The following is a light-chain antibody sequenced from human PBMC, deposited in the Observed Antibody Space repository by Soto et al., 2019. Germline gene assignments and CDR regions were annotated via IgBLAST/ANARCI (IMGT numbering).Light chain of an antibody. CDR1: ESIATW. Sequence: DVHMTQSPSTLSASVGDRVTITCRASESIATWLAWYQQKPGKAPKLLIYDASRLESGVPSRFSGGGSGKEFTLTISDLQPDDSATYYCHQYNSYFGQGTKLEI. CDR3: HQYNSY. CDR2: DAS. V-gene: IGKV1-5*01. J-gene: IGKJ2*01.